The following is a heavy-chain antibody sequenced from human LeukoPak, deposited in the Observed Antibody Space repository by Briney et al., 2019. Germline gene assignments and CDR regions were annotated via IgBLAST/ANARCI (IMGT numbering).Heavy chain of an antibody. J-gene: IGHJ4*02. CDR2: INRNGST. V-gene: IGHV4-34*01. Sequence: SETLSLTCAVDGGSFSNYYWSWIRQPPGKGLEWIGEINRNGSTNYNPSLKSRVTISIDTSKNQFSLKLSSTTAADTAVYYCARAPVATPSEFDYWGQGTLVTVSS. CDR3: ARAPVATPSEFDY. CDR1: GGSFSNYY. D-gene: IGHD5-12*01.